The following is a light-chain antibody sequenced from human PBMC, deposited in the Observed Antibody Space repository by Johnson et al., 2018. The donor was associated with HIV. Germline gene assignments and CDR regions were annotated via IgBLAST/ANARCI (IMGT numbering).Light chain of an antibody. J-gene: IGLJ1*01. Sequence: QSVLTQPPSVSAAPGQKVTISCSGSSSNIGNNYVSWYQQLPGRAPKLLIYEINKRPSRIPARFSGSKSGTSATLGITGLQTGDEADYYCVTWDSSLSVYVFGTGTKVTVL. V-gene: IGLV1-51*02. CDR2: EIN. CDR1: SSNIGNNY. CDR3: VTWDSSLSVYV.